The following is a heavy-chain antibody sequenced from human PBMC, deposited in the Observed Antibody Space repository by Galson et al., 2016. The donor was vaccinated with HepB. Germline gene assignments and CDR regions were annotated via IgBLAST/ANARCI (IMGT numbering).Heavy chain of an antibody. CDR2: VYHTGCT. Sequence: SETLSLTCRVSGDSMNNYSWSWIRQPPGKGLEWIAYVYHTGCTNYNPSLKSRVTISVDTSKMQFSLQMTSVTSAATAVYYCARNLPVGPFDSWG. D-gene: IGHD2-15*01. J-gene: IGHJ4*01. V-gene: IGHV4-59*01. CDR1: GDSMNNYS. CDR3: ARNLPVGPFDS.